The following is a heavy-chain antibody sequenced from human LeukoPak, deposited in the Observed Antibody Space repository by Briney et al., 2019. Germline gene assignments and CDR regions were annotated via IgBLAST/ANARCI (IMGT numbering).Heavy chain of an antibody. D-gene: IGHD5-18*01. CDR3: AKEGGGSIYGYVYFDY. Sequence: PGRSLRLSCAASGLNFSSNVMHWVRQAPGKGLDWVAVIWYDGTNRYYADSVKGRFTVSRDNSKNTLYLQMNSLRAEDTAVYYCAKEGGGSIYGYVYFDYWGQGTLVTVSS. CDR1: GLNFSSNV. CDR2: IWYDGTNR. J-gene: IGHJ4*02. V-gene: IGHV3-33*06.